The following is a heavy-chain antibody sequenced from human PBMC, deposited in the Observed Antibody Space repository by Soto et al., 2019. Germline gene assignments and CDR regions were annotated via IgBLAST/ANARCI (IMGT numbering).Heavy chain of an antibody. J-gene: IGHJ3*02. CDR2: ISYDGSNK. D-gene: IGHD2-21*02. CDR1: GFTFSSYA. CDR3: ARPFYCGGDCYSSAIDI. Sequence: PGGSLRLSCAASGFTFSSYAMHWVRQAPGKGLEWVAVISYDGSNKYYADSVKGRFTISRDNSKNTLYLQMNSLRAEDTAVYYCARPFYCGGDCYSSAIDIWGQGTMVTVS. V-gene: IGHV3-30-3*01.